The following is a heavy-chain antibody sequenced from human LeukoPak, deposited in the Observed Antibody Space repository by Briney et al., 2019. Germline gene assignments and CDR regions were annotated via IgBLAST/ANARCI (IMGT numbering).Heavy chain of an antibody. Sequence: ASVKVSCKASGYTFTSYGISWVRQAPGQGLEWMGWISGYNGNTNYAQKLQGRVTMATDTSTSTAYMELRSLRSDDTAVYYCARKIAAAGYNWFDPWGQGTLVTVSS. CDR2: ISGYNGNT. J-gene: IGHJ5*02. CDR3: ARKIAAAGYNWFDP. V-gene: IGHV1-18*01. D-gene: IGHD6-13*01. CDR1: GYTFTSYG.